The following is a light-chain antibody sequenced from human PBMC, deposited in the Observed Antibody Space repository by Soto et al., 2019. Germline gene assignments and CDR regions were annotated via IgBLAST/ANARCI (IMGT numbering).Light chain of an antibody. CDR1: QTISSN. J-gene: IGKJ1*01. CDR3: QHYNSYSQA. V-gene: IGKV1-5*03. CDR2: KAS. Sequence: DIVMTQSPSTLSGSVGDRVTISCRASQTISSNLAWYQQKPGKAPRLLLYKASTLNTEIPSRFSGSGSGTEFTLTISSLQSDDFAAYYCQHYNSYSQAFGPGTKVDIK.